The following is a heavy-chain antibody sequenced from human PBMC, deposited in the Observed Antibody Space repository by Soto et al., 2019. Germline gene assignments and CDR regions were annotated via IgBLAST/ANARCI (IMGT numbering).Heavy chain of an antibody. CDR3: ARGNTEAFTVIVDY. Sequence: SETLSLTCTVSGGSISTRTYYWGWVRQPPGKGLEYIGSIYYSGKTYYNPSLKDRITISVDTSKNQFSLKLSSVTAADTSVYYCARGNTEAFTVIVDYWGQGTLVTVSS. J-gene: IGHJ4*02. CDR2: IYYSGKT. CDR1: GGSISTRTYY. D-gene: IGHD3-3*02. V-gene: IGHV4-39*02.